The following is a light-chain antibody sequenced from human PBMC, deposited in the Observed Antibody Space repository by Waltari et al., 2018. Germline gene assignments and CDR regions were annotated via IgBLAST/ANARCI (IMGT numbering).Light chain of an antibody. J-gene: IGKJ1*01. CDR2: DAS. CDR1: QSVSDNY. CDR3: QQYGRSTWT. V-gene: IGKV3-20*01. Sequence: EIVLTQSPGTLSLSPGARATLSCRASQSVSDNYLAWYQQKPGQAPRLLIYDASSRATGIPDRFSGSGSGTDFSLSIRRLEPEDSAVYYCQQYGRSTWTFGQGTRVEI.